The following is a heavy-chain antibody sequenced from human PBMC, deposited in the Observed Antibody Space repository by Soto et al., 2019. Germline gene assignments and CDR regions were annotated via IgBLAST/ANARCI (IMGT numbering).Heavy chain of an antibody. CDR2: IKSKTDGGTT. D-gene: IGHD3-22*01. V-gene: IGHV3-15*07. CDR3: TTDSYSTIIIVRFDY. CDR1: GFTFTNAW. J-gene: IGHJ4*01. Sequence: EVQLVESGGGLVKPGGSLRLSCAASGFTFTNAWINWVRQAPGKGLVWVGRIKSKTDGGTTDYAEPVKGRFAISRDDSNNMVYLQMNSLKIEDTAVYYCTTDSYSTIIIVRFDYWGHVTLVTVSS.